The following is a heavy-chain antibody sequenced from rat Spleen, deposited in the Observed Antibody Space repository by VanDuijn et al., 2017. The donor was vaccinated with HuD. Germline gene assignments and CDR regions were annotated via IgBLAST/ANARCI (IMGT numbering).Heavy chain of an antibody. CDR3: TQQLGDWFAY. CDR1: GFTFSDYN. J-gene: IGHJ3*01. CDR2: ISYDGSST. Sequence: EVQLVETGGGLVQPGRSLKLSCVASGFTFSDYNMAWVRQAPKKGLELFATISYDGSSTYYRDSVKGRFTTSRDNAKSTLYLQMDSLRSEDTATYYCTQQLGDWFAYWGQGTLVTVSS. V-gene: IGHV5-7*01. D-gene: IGHD1-10*01.